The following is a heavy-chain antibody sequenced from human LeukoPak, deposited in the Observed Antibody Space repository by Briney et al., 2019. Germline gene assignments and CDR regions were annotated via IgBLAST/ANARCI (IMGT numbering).Heavy chain of an antibody. D-gene: IGHD3-10*01. CDR2: ISYDGSNK. CDR3: ARDTEVADGSGSYYNFDY. V-gene: IGHV3-30-3*01. J-gene: IGHJ4*02. CDR1: GFTFSSYA. Sequence: PGGSLRLSCVASGFTFSSYAMHWVRQAPGKGLEWVAVISYDGSNKYYADSVKGRFTISRDNSKNTLYLQMNSLRAEDTAVYYCARDTEVADGSGSYYNFDYWGQGTLVTVSS.